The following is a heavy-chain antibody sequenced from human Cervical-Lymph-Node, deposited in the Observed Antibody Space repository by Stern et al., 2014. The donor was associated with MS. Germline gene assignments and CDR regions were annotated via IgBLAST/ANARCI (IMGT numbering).Heavy chain of an antibody. J-gene: IGHJ4*02. CDR2: IYHSGRT. CDR1: GGSIGSGFYY. Sequence: QVQLVQSGPGLLKPSQTLSLTCTVSGGSIGSGFYYWSWIRPHPGEGLEWIGYIYHSGRTYYSSSLKGRISISEDTSKNQFSLKLSTVTAADTAVYYCARGPAPRYFDYWGQGALVTVSS. V-gene: IGHV4-31*03. CDR3: ARGPAPRYFDY.